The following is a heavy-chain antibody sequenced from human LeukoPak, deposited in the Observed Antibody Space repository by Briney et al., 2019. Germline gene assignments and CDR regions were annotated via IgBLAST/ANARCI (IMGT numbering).Heavy chain of an antibody. Sequence: ETPSLTSALYGGSPSGSTSSWIRPPPGERLEWIGEMNHSGRTNYNPSLKSRVTISEDTSMNQFALKLSSGTAADTAWDYCARGGEQQLLGWCDPWGQGTLVTVSS. CDR2: MNHSGRT. J-gene: IGHJ5*02. CDR3: ARGGEQQLLGWCDP. CDR1: GGSPSGST. V-gene: IGHV4-34*01. D-gene: IGHD6-13*01.